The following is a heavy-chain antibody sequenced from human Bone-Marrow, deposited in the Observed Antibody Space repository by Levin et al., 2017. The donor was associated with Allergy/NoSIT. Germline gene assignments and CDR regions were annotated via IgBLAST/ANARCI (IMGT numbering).Heavy chain of an antibody. D-gene: IGHD3-3*01. V-gene: IGHV3-21*01. CDR2: IRGSSSYI. J-gene: IGHJ6*03. Sequence: LSLTCAASGFTFSSYTMNWVRQAPGKGLEWVSSIRGSSSYITFSDSVKGRLTISRDNAKNSLYLQMNNLRAEDTAVYYCARRNDFWSRTHGGYYFCMDVWGKGTTVTVSS. CDR3: ARRNDFWSRTHGGYYFCMDV. CDR1: GFTFSSYT.